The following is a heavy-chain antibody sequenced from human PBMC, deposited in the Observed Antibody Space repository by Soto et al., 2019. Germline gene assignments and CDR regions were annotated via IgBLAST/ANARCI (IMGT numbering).Heavy chain of an antibody. D-gene: IGHD1-26*01. J-gene: IGHJ4*02. Sequence: GGSLRLSCAASGFTVSSNYMSWVRQAPGKGLEWVSVIYSGGSTYYADSVKGRFTISRDNSKNTLYLQMNSLRAEDTAVYYCARVPRGLDYFDYWGQGTLVTVSS. CDR3: ARVPRGLDYFDY. CDR1: GFTVSSNY. V-gene: IGHV3-53*01. CDR2: IYSGGST.